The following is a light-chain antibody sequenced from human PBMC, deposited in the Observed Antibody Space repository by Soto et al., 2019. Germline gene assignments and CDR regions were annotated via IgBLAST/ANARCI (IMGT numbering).Light chain of an antibody. CDR1: SSDVGGYIY. CDR3: VSYTTSTSYV. Sequence: QSVLTQPASVSGSPGQSITISCTGTSSDVGGYIYVSWYQQHPGKAPKLMIYDVSNRPSGVSNRFSGSKSDNTASLTISGLQAEDEADYYCVSYTTSTSYVFGTGTKLTVL. J-gene: IGLJ1*01. CDR2: DVS. V-gene: IGLV2-14*01.